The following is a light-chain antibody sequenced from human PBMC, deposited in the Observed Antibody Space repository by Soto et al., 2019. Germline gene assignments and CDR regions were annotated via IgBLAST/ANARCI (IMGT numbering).Light chain of an antibody. CDR1: QSVRVN. V-gene: IGKV3-15*01. J-gene: IGKJ2*01. Sequence: EIVLTQSPATLSVSPGESATLSCRASQSVRVNLAWYQQKPGQAPRLLMYGASTRATGIPARLSGSGSGTDFSLTISSLQSEDFAVYYCHQYNDWPYTFGQGTKLEIK. CDR2: GAS. CDR3: HQYNDWPYT.